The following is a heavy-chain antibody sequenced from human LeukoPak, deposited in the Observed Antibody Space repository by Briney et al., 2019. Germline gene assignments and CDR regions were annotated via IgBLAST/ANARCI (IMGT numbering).Heavy chain of an antibody. D-gene: IGHD3-3*01. Sequence: GASVKVSCKASGYTFTGYYMHWVRQAPGQGLEWMGWINPNSGGTNYAQKFQGRVTMTRDTSISTAYMELSRLRSDDTAVYYCAREGGITIFGVAHQNMDVWGKGTTVTVSS. CDR2: INPNSGGT. CDR3: AREGGITIFGVAHQNMDV. V-gene: IGHV1-2*02. CDR1: GYTFTGYY. J-gene: IGHJ6*03.